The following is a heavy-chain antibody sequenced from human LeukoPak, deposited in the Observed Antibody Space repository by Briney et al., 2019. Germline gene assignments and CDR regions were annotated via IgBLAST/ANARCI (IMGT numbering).Heavy chain of an antibody. V-gene: IGHV4-59*12. D-gene: IGHD3-9*01. J-gene: IGHJ3*02. Sequence: PSETLSLTCTVSGGSISSYYWSWIRQPPGKGLELIGYIYYSGSTNYNPSLKSRVTISVDTSKNQFSLKLSSVTAADTAVYYCARDRRGYYDILTGYYIDAFDIWGQGTMVTVSS. CDR2: IYYSGST. CDR3: ARDRRGYYDILTGYYIDAFDI. CDR1: GGSISSYY.